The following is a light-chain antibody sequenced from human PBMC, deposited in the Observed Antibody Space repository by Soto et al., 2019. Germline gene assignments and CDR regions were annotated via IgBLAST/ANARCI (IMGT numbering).Light chain of an antibody. Sequence: QSVLTQPPSMSAAPGQKVTISCSGSSSNIGNNYVSWYQQLPGTAPKLLIYENNKRPSEIPDRFSGSKSGTSGTLGITGLQTGDEADYYCGTWDSSLSVYVFGTGTKLTVL. J-gene: IGLJ1*01. CDR2: ENN. V-gene: IGLV1-51*02. CDR1: SSNIGNNY. CDR3: GTWDSSLSVYV.